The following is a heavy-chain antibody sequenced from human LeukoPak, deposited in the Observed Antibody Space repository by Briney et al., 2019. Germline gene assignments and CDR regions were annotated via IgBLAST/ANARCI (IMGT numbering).Heavy chain of an antibody. Sequence: SETLSLTCTVAGGSISSYYWSWLRQPPGEGLEWIGYIYYSGSTNYNPSLKSRVTISVDTSKNQFSLKLSSVTAADTAVYYCARTVPAAGTWGGHYFDYWGQGTLVTVSS. CDR2: IYYSGST. D-gene: IGHD6-13*01. CDR3: ARTVPAAGTWGGHYFDY. V-gene: IGHV4-59*08. J-gene: IGHJ4*02. CDR1: GGSISSYY.